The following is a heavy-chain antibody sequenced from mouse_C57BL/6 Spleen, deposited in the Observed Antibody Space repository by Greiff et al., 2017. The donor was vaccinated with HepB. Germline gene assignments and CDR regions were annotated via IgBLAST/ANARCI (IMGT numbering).Heavy chain of an antibody. CDR2: ISNGGGST. J-gene: IGHJ4*01. CDR3: ARQELYDGFDAMDY. Sequence: EVQRVESGGGLVQPGGSLKLSCAASGFTFSDYYMYWVRQTPEKRLEWVAYISNGGGSTYYPDTVKGRFTISRDNAKNTLYLQMSRLKSEDTAMYYCARQELYDGFDAMDYWGQGTSVTVSS. V-gene: IGHV5-12*01. CDR1: GFTFSDYY. D-gene: IGHD2-3*01.